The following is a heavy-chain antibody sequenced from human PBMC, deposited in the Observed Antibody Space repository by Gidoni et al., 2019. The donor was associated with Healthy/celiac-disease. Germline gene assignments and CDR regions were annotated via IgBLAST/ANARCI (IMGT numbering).Heavy chain of an antibody. CDR1: GFPFSIYA. CDR3: AKARRAVAGTDDAFDI. D-gene: IGHD6-19*01. V-gene: IGHV3-23*04. CDR2: ISGSGGST. Sequence: EVQLVESAGGLVQPGGSLRRSCAASGFPFSIYAMSWVRQAPGQWLEWVSAISGSGGSTYYADSVKGRFTISRDNSKNTLYLQMNSLRAEDTAVYYCAKARRAVAGTDDAFDIWGQGTMVTVAS. J-gene: IGHJ3*02.